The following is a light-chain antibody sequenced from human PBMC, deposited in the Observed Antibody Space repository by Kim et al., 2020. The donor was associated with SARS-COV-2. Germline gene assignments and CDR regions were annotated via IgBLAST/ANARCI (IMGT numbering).Light chain of an antibody. J-gene: IGLJ2*01. CDR2: EVS. CDR1: SSDVGSYNR. Sequence: QSALTQPPSVSGSPGQSVTISCTGASSDVGSYNRVSWYQQPPGTVPKLMIYEVSNRPSGVPDRFSGSRSGNTASLTISGLQAEDEADYYCCSYTSRNTLLFGGGTRLTVL. CDR3: CSYTSRNTLL. V-gene: IGLV2-18*02.